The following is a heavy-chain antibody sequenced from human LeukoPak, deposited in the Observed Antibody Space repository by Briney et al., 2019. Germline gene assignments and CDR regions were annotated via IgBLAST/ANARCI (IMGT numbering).Heavy chain of an antibody. V-gene: IGHV3-9*01. CDR3: AKDHYYDSSGNLDY. J-gene: IGHJ4*02. D-gene: IGHD3-22*01. CDR1: GFTFDDYA. Sequence: GRSLRLSCAASGFTFDDYAMHWVRQAPGKGLEWVSGISWNSGSIGYADSVKGRFTISRDNAKNSLYLQMNSLRAEDTALYYCAKDHYYDSSGNLDYWGQGTLVTVSS. CDR2: ISWNSGSI.